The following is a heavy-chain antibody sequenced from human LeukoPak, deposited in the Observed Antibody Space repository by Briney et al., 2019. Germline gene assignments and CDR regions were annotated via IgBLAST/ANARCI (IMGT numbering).Heavy chain of an antibody. V-gene: IGHV1-2*02. J-gene: IGHJ5*02. CDR3: ASDGGWYQLLYWFDP. D-gene: IGHD2-2*01. CDR2: INPNSGGT. CDR1: GYTFTAYY. Sequence: GASVKVTCKASGYTFTAYYMHWVRQAPGQGLEWMGWINPNSGGTNYAQKFQGRVTMTRDTSISTVYMELSRLRSDDTAVYYCASDGGWYQLLYWFDPWGPGTLVTVSS.